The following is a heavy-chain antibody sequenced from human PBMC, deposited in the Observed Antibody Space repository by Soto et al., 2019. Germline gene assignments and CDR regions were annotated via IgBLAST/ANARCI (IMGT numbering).Heavy chain of an antibody. J-gene: IGHJ4*02. V-gene: IGHV3-30-3*01. D-gene: IGHD3-16*02. CDR3: ARDGLLGELSLSYFDY. Sequence: GGSLRLSCAASGFTFSSYAMHWVRQAPGKGLEWVAVISYDGSNKYYADSVKGRFTISRDNSKNTLYLQMNSLRAEDTAVYYCARDGLLGELSLSYFDYWGQGTLVTVSS. CDR1: GFTFSSYA. CDR2: ISYDGSNK.